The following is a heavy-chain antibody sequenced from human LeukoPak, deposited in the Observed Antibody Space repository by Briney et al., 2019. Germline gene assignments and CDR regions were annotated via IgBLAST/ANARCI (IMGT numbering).Heavy chain of an antibody. J-gene: IGHJ4*02. Sequence: GGSLRLSCAASGFTFSSYGMHWVRQAPGKGLEWVAVISYDGSNKYYADSVKGRFTISRDNSKNTLYLQMNSLRAEDTAVYYCARTGRSYYFDYWGQGTLVTVSS. CDR1: GFTFSSYG. CDR2: ISYDGSNK. CDR3: ARTGRSYYFDY. D-gene: IGHD6-6*01. V-gene: IGHV3-30*19.